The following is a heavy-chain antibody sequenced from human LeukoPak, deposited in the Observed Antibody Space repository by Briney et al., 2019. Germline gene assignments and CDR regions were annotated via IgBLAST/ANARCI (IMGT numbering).Heavy chain of an antibody. D-gene: IGHD3-9*01. J-gene: IGHJ3*02. CDR2: ISGYNGNT. CDR1: GYTFTSYG. Sequence: ASVKVSCKASGYTFTSYGISWGRQAPGQGLEWMGWISGYNGNTNYAQKVQVRVIMTTDTSTSTAYMELRSLRSDDTAVYYCARSYYDILTGRDALDIWGQGTRVTVSS. V-gene: IGHV1-18*01. CDR3: ARSYYDILTGRDALDI.